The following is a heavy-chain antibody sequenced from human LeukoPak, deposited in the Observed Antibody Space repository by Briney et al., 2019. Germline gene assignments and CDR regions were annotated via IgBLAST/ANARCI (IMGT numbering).Heavy chain of an antibody. D-gene: IGHD4-11*01. CDR2: IYSGGST. J-gene: IGHJ4*02. Sequence: GGSLRLSCAASGFTVSTTYMSWVRQAPGRGLEWVSVIYSGGSTYYADSVKGRFTISRDNSKNTVYLQMNSLRAEDTAVYYCARDPTATVGHWGQGTLVAVSS. V-gene: IGHV3-53*01. CDR3: ARDPTATVGH. CDR1: GFTVSTTY.